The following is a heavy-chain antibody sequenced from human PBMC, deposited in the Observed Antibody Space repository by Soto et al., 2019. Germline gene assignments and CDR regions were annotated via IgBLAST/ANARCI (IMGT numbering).Heavy chain of an antibody. CDR3: AHRESSAYDY. Sequence: QITLKESGPTLVKPTQPLTLTCTFSGFSLTTNKVAVGWIRQPPGKALEWLALIYGNDDKRYNTSLITRLTVTKDTSKNQVVLTMTTMDPVDTATYYCAHRESSAYDYWGQGTLVTVSS. J-gene: IGHJ1*01. CDR2: IYGNDDK. V-gene: IGHV2-5*01. CDR1: GFSLTTNKVA. D-gene: IGHD6-25*01.